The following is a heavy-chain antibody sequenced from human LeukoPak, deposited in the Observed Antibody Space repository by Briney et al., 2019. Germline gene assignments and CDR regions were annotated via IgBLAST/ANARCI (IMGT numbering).Heavy chain of an antibody. CDR2: IYYGGST. CDR1: GGSISSKNYY. D-gene: IGHD4-17*01. CDR3: ARMYYSDVYFDY. Sequence: PSETLSLTCTVSGGSISSKNYYWGWNRQPPGKGLEWIGSIYYGGSTYNNPSLKSRVAISVDTSKNQFSLKLSSVTAADTAVFYCARMYYSDVYFDYWGQGTLVTVSS. J-gene: IGHJ4*02. V-gene: IGHV4-39*07.